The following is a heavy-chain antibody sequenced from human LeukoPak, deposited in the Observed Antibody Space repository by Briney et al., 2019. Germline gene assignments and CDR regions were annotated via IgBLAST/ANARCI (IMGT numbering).Heavy chain of an antibody. D-gene: IGHD6-19*01. CDR1: GGSFSGYY. CDR3: ARRVRSGGAYYYYYMDV. CDR2: INHSGST. J-gene: IGHJ6*03. V-gene: IGHV4-34*01. Sequence: SETLSLTCAVYGGSFSGYYWSWIRQPPGKGLEWIGEINHSGSTNYNPSLKSRVTISVDTSKNQFSLKLSSVTAADTAVYYCARRVRSGGAYYYYYMDVWGKGTTVTISS.